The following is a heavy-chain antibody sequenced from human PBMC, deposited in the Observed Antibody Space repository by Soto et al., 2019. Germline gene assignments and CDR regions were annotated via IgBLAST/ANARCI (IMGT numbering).Heavy chain of an antibody. CDR2: IAREGGTK. CDR1: GFTVSTYG. V-gene: IGHV3-30*03. CDR3: TGEVASGY. Sequence: VQLVESGGGVVQPGRSLRLSCAVSGFTVSTYGMQWVRQAPGKGLEWVAVIAREGGTKYYADSVKGRFTISRDNSRSTQFLEMNSLRGDDMAVYYCTGEVASGYWGQGTLVTVSS. J-gene: IGHJ4*02. D-gene: IGHD2-8*02.